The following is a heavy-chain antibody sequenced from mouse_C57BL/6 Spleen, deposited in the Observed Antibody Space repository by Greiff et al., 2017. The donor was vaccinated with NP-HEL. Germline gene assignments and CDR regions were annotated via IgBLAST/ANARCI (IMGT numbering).Heavy chain of an antibody. V-gene: IGHV1-55*01. Sequence: QVQLQQPGAELVKPGASVKMSCKASGYTFTSYWITWVKQMPGQGLEWIGDIYPGSGSTNYNEKFKSKATLTVDTSSSTDYMQLSSLTSEDSAVYYCARRGPDDYDEAGFAYWGQGTLVTVST. D-gene: IGHD2-4*01. CDR3: ARRGPDDYDEAGFAY. CDR2: IYPGSGST. CDR1: GYTFTSYW. J-gene: IGHJ3*01.